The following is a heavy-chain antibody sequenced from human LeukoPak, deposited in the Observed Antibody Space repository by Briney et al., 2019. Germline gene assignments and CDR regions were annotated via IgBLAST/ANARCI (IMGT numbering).Heavy chain of an antibody. J-gene: IGHJ4*02. D-gene: IGHD6-19*01. CDR2: INPNSGGT. CDR1: GYTFTGYY. CDR3: ARSIAVAGTIFDY. Sequence: ASVKVSCKASGYTFTGYYMHWVRQAPGQGLEWMGWINPNSGGTNYAQKFQGWVTMTRDTSISTAYMELSRLRSDDTAVYYCARSIAVAGTIFDYWGQGTLVTVSS. V-gene: IGHV1-2*04.